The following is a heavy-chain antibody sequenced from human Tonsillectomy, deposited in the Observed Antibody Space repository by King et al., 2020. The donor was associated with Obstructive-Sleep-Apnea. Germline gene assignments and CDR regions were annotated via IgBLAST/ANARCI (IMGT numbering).Heavy chain of an antibody. CDR2: INPNSGGP. J-gene: IGHJ4*02. D-gene: IGHD5-12*01. Sequence: VQLVESGAEVKKPGASVKVSCKASGYTFTGYYIHWVRQAPGQGLEWMGWINPNSGGPIYAQKFQGRVTMTRDTSINTAYMELSRLRSDDTAVYYCARHHIRSDYDSDYWGQGTLVTVSS. CDR3: ARHHIRSDYDSDY. V-gene: IGHV1-2*02. CDR1: GYTFTGYY.